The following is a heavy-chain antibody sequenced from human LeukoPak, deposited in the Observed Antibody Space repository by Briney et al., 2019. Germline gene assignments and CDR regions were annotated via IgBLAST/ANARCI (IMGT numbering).Heavy chain of an antibody. D-gene: IGHD6-19*01. CDR3: AREDKQWLVRGFDY. CDR2: IYYSGST. CDR1: GGSISSGGYY. Sequence: TLSLTCTVSGGSISSGGYYWSWIRQHPGKGLEWIGYIYYSGSTYYNPSLKSRVTISVDTSKNQFSLKLSSVTAADTAVYYCAREDKQWLVRGFDYWGQGTLVTVSS. V-gene: IGHV4-31*03. J-gene: IGHJ4*02.